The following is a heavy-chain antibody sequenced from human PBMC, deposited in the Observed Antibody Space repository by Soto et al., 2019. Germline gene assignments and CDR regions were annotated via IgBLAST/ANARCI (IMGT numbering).Heavy chain of an antibody. CDR1: GFTFSSYW. Sequence: EVQLVESGGGLVQPGGSLRLFCAASGFTFSSYWMSWVRQAPGKGLEWVANIKQDGSGKYYVDSVKGRFSISRDNAKNSLYLQMNTLRGEDTAVYYCARGGCGSVGNCYPVDVWGKGTTVTVSS. J-gene: IGHJ6*04. V-gene: IGHV3-7*01. CDR2: IKQDGSGK. CDR3: ARGGCGSVGNCYPVDV. D-gene: IGHD2-15*01.